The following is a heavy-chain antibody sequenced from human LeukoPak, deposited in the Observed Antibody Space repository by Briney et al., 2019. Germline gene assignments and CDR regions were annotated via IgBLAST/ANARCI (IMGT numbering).Heavy chain of an antibody. D-gene: IGHD4-23*01. V-gene: IGHV3-23*01. CDR3: AKDFRETTLAGTYWYFDL. CDR1: GFTFSSYA. Sequence: GGSLRLSCSASGFTFSSYAMSGVRQAPGKGREWVSAISGRGGSPYYADSVKGRFTISRDTSKNTLYLQTNSLRAEDTAVYYCAKDFRETTLAGTYWYFDLWGRGTLVTVSS. CDR2: ISGRGGSP. J-gene: IGHJ2*01.